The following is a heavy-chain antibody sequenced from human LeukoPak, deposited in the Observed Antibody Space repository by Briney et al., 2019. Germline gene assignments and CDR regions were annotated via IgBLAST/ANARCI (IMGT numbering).Heavy chain of an antibody. CDR3: ATYYYDSSCYYREGS. Sequence: SETLSLTCTVSGGSISNYDWSWIRQPPGKGLEWIGYIYYSGSTNYNPSLKSRVTISVDTSKSQFSLKLSSVTAADTVVYYCATYYYDSSCYYREGSWGQGTLVTVSS. CDR1: GGSISNYD. CDR2: IYYSGST. J-gene: IGHJ5*02. V-gene: IGHV4-59*01. D-gene: IGHD3-22*01.